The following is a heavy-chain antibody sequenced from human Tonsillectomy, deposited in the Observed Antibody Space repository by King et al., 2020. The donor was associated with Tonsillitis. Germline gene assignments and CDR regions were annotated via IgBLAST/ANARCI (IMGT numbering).Heavy chain of an antibody. CDR2: INPNSGGT. Sequence: VQLVESGAEVKKPGASVKVSCKASGYTFTGYYMHWVRQAPGQGLEWMGWINPNSGGTNYAQKFQGRVTMTRDTSITTAYMELSRLRSDDTAVYYCAGAENGGVMVCTRGGMDVWGQGTTVAVSS. CDR1: GYTFTGYY. V-gene: IGHV1-2*02. D-gene: IGHD2-8*01. J-gene: IGHJ6*02. CDR3: AGAENGGVMVCTRGGMDV.